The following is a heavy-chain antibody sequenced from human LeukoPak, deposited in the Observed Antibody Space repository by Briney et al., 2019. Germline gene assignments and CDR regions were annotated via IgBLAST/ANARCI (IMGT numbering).Heavy chain of an antibody. CDR3: AAFPDY. J-gene: IGHJ4*02. V-gene: IGHV5-51*01. CDR2: IYPGDSDT. CDR1: GYNFSNYW. Sequence: PGESLKISCQGSGYNFSNYWIGWVRQMSGKGLECMGTIYPGDSDTRYNPSFQGHVTISVDKSINTAFLQWSSLKTSDTAMYYCAAFPDYWGQGTLVTVSS.